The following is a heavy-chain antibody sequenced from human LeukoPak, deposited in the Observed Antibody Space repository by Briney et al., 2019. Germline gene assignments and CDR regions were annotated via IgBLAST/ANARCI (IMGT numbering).Heavy chain of an antibody. CDR1: GFTFSSYA. D-gene: IGHD2-2*01. J-gene: IGHJ5*02. CDR2: ISGSGGST. Sequence: GASLRLSCAASGFTFSSYAMSWVRQAPGKGLEWVSAISGSGGSTYYADSVKGRFTISRDNSKNTLYLQMHSLRADDTAVYYCARPKYSNSYYRFDPWGQGTLVTVSS. CDR3: ARPKYSNSYYRFDP. V-gene: IGHV3-23*01.